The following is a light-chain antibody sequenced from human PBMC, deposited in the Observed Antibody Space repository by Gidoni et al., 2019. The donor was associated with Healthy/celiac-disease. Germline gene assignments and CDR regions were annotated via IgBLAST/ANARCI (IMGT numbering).Light chain of an antibody. CDR2: DAS. Sequence: IVLTQSPATLSLSPVERATHSCTASHSVSSYLGWYQKKPGQASRLLIYDASSRATGIPGRFSGSGSGTDFTLTISSLEPENFAVYYCQQRSNSWTFGQGTKVEIK. J-gene: IGKJ1*01. CDR3: QQRSNSWT. CDR1: HSVSSY. V-gene: IGKV3-11*01.